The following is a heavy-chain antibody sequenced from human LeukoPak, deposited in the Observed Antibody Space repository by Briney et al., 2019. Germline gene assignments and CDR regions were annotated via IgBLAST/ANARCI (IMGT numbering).Heavy chain of an antibody. J-gene: IGHJ4*02. Sequence: SETLSLTCAVYGGSFSGYYWSWIRQPPGKGLEWIGEINHSGSTNYNPSLKGRVTISVDTSKNQFSLKLSSVTAADTAVYYCAATTGKGGYWGQGTLVTVSS. CDR2: INHSGST. D-gene: IGHD1-14*01. CDR1: GGSFSGYY. V-gene: IGHV4-34*01. CDR3: AATTGKGGY.